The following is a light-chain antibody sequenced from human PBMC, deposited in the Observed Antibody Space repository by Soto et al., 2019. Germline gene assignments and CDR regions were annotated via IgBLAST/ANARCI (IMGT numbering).Light chain of an antibody. J-gene: IGKJ1*01. CDR2: DVS. V-gene: IGKV1-5*01. CDR3: QQYNSYWKM. CDR1: QTINNQ. Sequence: DIQMTQSPSTLSASVGDRVTIPCRASQTINNQLGWYQQKPGKAPKLLIYDVSTLESGVPSRFSGSGSGTEFTLTISSLQTDDFATYYCQQYNSYWKMFGQGTKVEV.